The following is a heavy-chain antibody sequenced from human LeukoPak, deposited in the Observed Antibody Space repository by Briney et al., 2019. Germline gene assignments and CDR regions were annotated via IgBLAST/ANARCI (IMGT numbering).Heavy chain of an antibody. D-gene: IGHD5-18*01. CDR1: GGTFSSYA. Sequence: SVKVSCKASGGTFSSYAISWVRQAPGQGLEWMGGIIPIFGTANYAQKFQGRVTITADESTSTAYMELSSLRPEDTAVYYCAREVAVYSYGYTGSYFDYWGQGTLVTVSS. V-gene: IGHV1-69*13. CDR3: AREVAVYSYGYTGSYFDY. CDR2: IIPIFGTA. J-gene: IGHJ4*02.